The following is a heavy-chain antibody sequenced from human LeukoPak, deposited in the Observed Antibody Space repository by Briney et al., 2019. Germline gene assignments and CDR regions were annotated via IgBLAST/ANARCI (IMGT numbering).Heavy chain of an antibody. V-gene: IGHV4-39*01. CDR3: ARQFDYDFWSGYLDAFDI. J-gene: IGHJ3*02. D-gene: IGHD3-3*01. Sequence: SETLSLTCTVSGGSISSSSYYWGWIRQPPGKGLEWIGSIYYSGSTYYNPSLKSRVTISVDTSKNQFSLKLSSVTAADTAVYYCARQFDYDFWSGYLDAFDIWGQGTMVTVSS. CDR2: IYYSGST. CDR1: GGSISSSSYY.